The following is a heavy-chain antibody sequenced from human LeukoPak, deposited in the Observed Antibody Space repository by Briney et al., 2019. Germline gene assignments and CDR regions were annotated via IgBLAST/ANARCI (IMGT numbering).Heavy chain of an antibody. V-gene: IGHV1-69*05. CDR2: IIPIFGAA. Sequence: SVKVSCKASGGTFSSYAISWVRQAPGQGLAWMGGIIPIFGAANYAQKFQGRVTITTDESTRTAYMELSSPRSEDTAVYYCALWGYSGYDNNWFDPWGQGTLVTVSS. D-gene: IGHD5-12*01. CDR3: ALWGYSGYDNNWFDP. CDR1: GGTFSSYA. J-gene: IGHJ5*02.